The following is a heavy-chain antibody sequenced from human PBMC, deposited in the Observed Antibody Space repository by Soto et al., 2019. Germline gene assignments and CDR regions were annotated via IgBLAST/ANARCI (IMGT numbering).Heavy chain of an antibody. CDR2: IIPIFGTA. V-gene: IGHV1-69*12. J-gene: IGHJ6*02. CDR3: ERSITGPVSYYYGMDV. Sequence: QVQLVQSGAEVKKPGSSVKVSCKASGGTFSSYAISWVRQAPGQGLEWMGGIIPIFGTANYAQKFQGRVTITADESTSTAYMELSSLRSEETAVYYCERSITGPVSYYYGMDVWGQGTTVTVSS. D-gene: IGHD1-20*01. CDR1: GGTFSSYA.